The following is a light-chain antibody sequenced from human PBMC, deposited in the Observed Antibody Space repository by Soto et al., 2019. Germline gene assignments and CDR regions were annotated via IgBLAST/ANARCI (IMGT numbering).Light chain of an antibody. Sequence: DIQMTQSPSSVSASVGDRVTITCRASQDISSWLAWYQQKPEKAPKLLIYAASTLQSGVPSRFSGSGSGTDFTLTIDSLQPEDFATYYCQQANSFPYTFGQGTKLEIK. CDR3: QQANSFPYT. CDR1: QDISSW. J-gene: IGKJ2*01. CDR2: AAS. V-gene: IGKV1-12*01.